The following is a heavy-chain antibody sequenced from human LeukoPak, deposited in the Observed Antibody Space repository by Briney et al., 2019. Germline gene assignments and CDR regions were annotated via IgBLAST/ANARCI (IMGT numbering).Heavy chain of an antibody. V-gene: IGHV3-30*04. D-gene: IGHD6-13*01. CDR3: ARSSSWLTNWFDP. J-gene: IGHJ5*02. CDR1: GFTFSSYA. Sequence: PGGSLRLSCAASGFTFSSYAMHWVRQAPGKGLEWVAVISYDGSNKYYADSVKGRFTISRDNSKNTLYLQMNSLRAEDTAVYYCARSSSWLTNWFDPWGQGTLVTVSS. CDR2: ISYDGSNK.